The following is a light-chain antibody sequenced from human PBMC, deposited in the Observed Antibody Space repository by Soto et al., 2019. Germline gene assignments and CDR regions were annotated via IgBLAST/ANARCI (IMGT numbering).Light chain of an antibody. J-gene: IGKJ4*01. CDR2: GAS. Sequence: DIQLTQSPSFLSASVGDRVTISSRASQGISDYLAWYQQKPAKAPKLLIYGASTLQSGVPSPFSGSASGTEFTLTITSLQPEDFAAYVWQQFNAYPLTVGGGTKLEIK. V-gene: IGKV1-9*01. CDR3: QQFNAYPLT. CDR1: QGISDY.